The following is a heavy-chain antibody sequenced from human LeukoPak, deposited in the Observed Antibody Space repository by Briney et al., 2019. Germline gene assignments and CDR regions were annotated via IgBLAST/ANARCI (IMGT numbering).Heavy chain of an antibody. J-gene: IGHJ6*03. CDR3: ARPPPRVQSIAALRDYMDV. Sequence: PSQTLSLTCTVSGGSISSGGYYWSWIRQHPGKGLEWIGYIYYSGSTYYNPSLKSRVTISVDTSKNQFSLKLSSVTAADTAVYYCARPPPRVQSIAALRDYMDVWGKGTTVTVSS. CDR2: IYYSGST. D-gene: IGHD6-6*01. CDR1: GGSISSGGYY. V-gene: IGHV4-31*03.